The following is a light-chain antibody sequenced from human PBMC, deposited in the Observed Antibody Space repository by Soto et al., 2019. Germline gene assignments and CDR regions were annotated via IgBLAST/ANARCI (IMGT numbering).Light chain of an antibody. CDR2: DVS. Sequence: QSALTQPRSVSGSPGQSVTISCTGTSSDVGTYNYVSWYQHHPGKAPKLMIYDVSKRPSGVPDRFSGAKSGYTASLTISGLQAEDEADYSCCSYAGSAVYVFGTGTKVTVL. V-gene: IGLV2-11*01. CDR1: SSDVGTYNY. CDR3: CSYAGSAVYV. J-gene: IGLJ1*01.